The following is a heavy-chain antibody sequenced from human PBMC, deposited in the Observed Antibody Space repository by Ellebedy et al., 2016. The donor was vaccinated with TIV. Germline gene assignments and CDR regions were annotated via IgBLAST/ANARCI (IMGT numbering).Heavy chain of an antibody. Sequence: PGGSLRLSCAASGFTFSSYAMSWVRQAPGKGLEWVSTISGSGGSPYYADSVKGRFTISRDNSKNTLYLQMNSLRAEDTAVYYCVRLRIAAAGRSFDYWGQGTLVTVSS. V-gene: IGHV3-23*01. CDR2: ISGSGGSP. D-gene: IGHD6-13*01. J-gene: IGHJ4*02. CDR1: GFTFSSYA. CDR3: VRLRIAAAGRSFDY.